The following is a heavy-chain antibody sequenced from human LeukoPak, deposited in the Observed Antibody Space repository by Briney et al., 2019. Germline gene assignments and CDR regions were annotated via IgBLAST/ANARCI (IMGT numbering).Heavy chain of an antibody. CDR1: GGSISSYY. CDR3: ARVGNYYDSSGFPDY. J-gene: IGHJ4*02. CDR2: IYYSGST. D-gene: IGHD3-22*01. Sequence: PSETLSLTCTVSGGSISSYYWSWIRQPPGKGLEWIGYIYYSGSTNYNPSLKSRVTISVDTSKNQFSLKLRSVTAADTAVYYCARVGNYYDSSGFPDYWGQGTLVTVSS. V-gene: IGHV4-59*01.